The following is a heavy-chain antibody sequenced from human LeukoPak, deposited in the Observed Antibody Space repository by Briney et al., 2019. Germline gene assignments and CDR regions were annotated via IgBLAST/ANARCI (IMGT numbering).Heavy chain of an antibody. V-gene: IGHV3-72*01. CDR2: SRNKASSYTT. CDR1: GYNLSQHY. Sequence: GGSQRLRCGASGYNLSQHYIDWAPGAPGGAGVWVGRSRNKASSYTTEYGASVEGRFTISRDVSESSLYLQMNSLRTDDTAVYYCGRIAINANNGMDVWGQGTTVTVSS. D-gene: IGHD1/OR15-1a*01. CDR3: GRIAINANNGMDV. J-gene: IGHJ6*02.